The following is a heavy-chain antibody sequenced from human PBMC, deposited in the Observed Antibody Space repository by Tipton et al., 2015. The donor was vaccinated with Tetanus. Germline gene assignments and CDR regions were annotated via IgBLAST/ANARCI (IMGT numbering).Heavy chain of an antibody. CDR3: AREDVYYHDGSGFYAFDV. CDR2: ISSGGRT. V-gene: IGHV4-31*11. J-gene: IGHJ3*01. Sequence: TLSLTCAISGGSINSGAYCWSWIRQHPGKGLESIGCISSGGRTFYNPSLTSRVSISVDRSKNQFSLKLTSVTAADTAIYYCAREDVYYHDGSGFYAFDVWGRGTMVAVSS. CDR1: GGSINSGAYC. D-gene: IGHD3-22*01.